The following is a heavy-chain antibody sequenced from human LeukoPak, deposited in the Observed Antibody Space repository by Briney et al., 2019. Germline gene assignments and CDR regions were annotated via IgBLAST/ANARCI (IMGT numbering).Heavy chain of an antibody. CDR1: GFTFRNYW. J-gene: IGHJ4*02. D-gene: IGHD2-15*01. V-gene: IGHV3-30-3*01. CDR2: ISYDGSNK. Sequence: GGSLRLSCAASGFTFRNYWMSWVRQAPGKGLEWVAVISYDGSNKYYADSVKGRFTISRDNSKNTLYLQMNSLRAEDTAVYYCARDANWGQGTLVTVSS. CDR3: ARDAN.